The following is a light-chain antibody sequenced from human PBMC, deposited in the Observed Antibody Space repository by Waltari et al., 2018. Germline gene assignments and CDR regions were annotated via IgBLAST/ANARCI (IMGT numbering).Light chain of an antibody. V-gene: IGKV1-39*01. J-gene: IGKJ1*01. CDR3: QQSFSIPPT. CDR2: SAS. Sequence: DIQMTQSPSSLSASVGDRVTITCRASQTISSFLNWYQQKPGKAPKLLNSSASTLQSGVPSRFSGSISGTDFTLTISSLQPEDFATFYCQQSFSIPPTFGQGTTVEI. CDR1: QTISSF.